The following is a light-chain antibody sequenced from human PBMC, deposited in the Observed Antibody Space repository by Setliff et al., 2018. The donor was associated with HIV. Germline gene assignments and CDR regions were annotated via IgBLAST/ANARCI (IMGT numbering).Light chain of an antibody. V-gene: IGKV3D-20*01. CDR3: QQYGSSPET. J-gene: IGKJ1*01. CDR2: DAS. CDR1: QSVSSSY. Sequence: EIVLTQSPGTLSLSPGERATLSCRASQSVSSSYLAWYQQKPGLAPRLLIYDASSRATGIPDRFSGSGSGTDFTLTISRLEPEDFAVYYCQQYGSSPETFGQGTKWIS.